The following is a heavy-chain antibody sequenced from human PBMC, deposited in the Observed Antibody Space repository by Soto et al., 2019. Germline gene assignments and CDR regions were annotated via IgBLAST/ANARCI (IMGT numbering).Heavy chain of an antibody. CDR1: GGSISSSSYY. CDR2: IYYSGST. D-gene: IGHD2-15*01. J-gene: IGHJ4*02. V-gene: IGHV4-39*01. CDR3: ARRYCSGGSCPGAVDY. Sequence: QLQLQESGPGLVKPSETLSLTCTVSGGSISSSSYYWGWIRQPPGKGLEWIGSIYYSGSTYYNPSLKSRVTISVDTSKNQFSLKLSSVTAADTAVYYCARRYCSGGSCPGAVDYWGQGTLVTVSS.